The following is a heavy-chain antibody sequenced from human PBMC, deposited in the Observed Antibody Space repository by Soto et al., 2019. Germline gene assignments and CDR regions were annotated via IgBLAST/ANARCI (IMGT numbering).Heavy chain of an antibody. CDR1: GYTFTSYG. CDR2: ISGYNGDT. CDR3: AVHESYSYARGV. J-gene: IGHJ6*02. V-gene: IGHV1-18*04. Sequence: QVQLVQSGAEVKKPGASVKVSCKASGYTFTSYGISWVRQAPGQGLEWLGWISGYNGDTKYAQKMQDRVTITTDTSTNTADMERRRLRSDDTAVYYCAVHESYSYARGVWGQGTTVTVSS.